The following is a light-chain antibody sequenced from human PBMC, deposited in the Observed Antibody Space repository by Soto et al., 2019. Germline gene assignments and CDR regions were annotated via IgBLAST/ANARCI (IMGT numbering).Light chain of an antibody. CDR3: QQYNNWPRGT. J-gene: IGKJ1*01. V-gene: IGKV3-15*01. Sequence: IVMTQSPASLSVSPGEGATLSCRASQSVSNNLAWYQQKPGQAPRLLIYGASTRATGIPARFSGSGSGTDFTLIISSLQSEDFAVYYCQQYNNWPRGTLGHGTKVEIK. CDR2: GAS. CDR1: QSVSNN.